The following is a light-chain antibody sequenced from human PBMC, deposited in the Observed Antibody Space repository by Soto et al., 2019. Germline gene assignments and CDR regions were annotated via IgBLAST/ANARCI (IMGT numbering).Light chain of an antibody. J-gene: IGLJ3*02. CDR3: CTYAGGTTWV. V-gene: IGLV2-23*01. CDR1: SSDVGSYNL. CDR2: EGG. Sequence: QSDLTQPASVSGSPGQSITISCTGTSSDVGSYNLVSWYQQHPGKAPKLMIYEGGKRPSGVSDRFSGSKSGNTASLTISGLQAEDEADYYCCTYAGGTTWVFGGGTKVTVL.